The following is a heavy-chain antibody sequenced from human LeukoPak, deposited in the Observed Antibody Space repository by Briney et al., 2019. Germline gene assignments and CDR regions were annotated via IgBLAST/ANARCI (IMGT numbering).Heavy chain of an antibody. J-gene: IGHJ3*02. CDR2: ISGSTVYI. CDR1: GLSFNRYT. D-gene: IGHD6-13*01. CDR3: ARSRTMFSSSWADSYDAFDI. Sequence: GGSLRLSCAASGLSFNRYTMNWVRQAPGKGLEWVSSISGSTVYIYYADSVKGRFTISRDNAKNSLYLQMNSLRAEDTAVYYCARSRTMFSSSWADSYDAFDIWGQGTMVTVSS. V-gene: IGHV3-21*01.